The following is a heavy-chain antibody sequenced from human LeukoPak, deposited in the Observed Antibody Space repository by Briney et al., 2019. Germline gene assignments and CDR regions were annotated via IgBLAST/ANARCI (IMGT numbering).Heavy chain of an antibody. V-gene: IGHV3-64*04. D-gene: IGHD1-1*01. CDR3: AMNWNCDY. CDR1: GFTFSNYA. Sequence: GGSLRLSCSASGFTFSNYAMAWVRQAPGKGLEYVSAISNNGVSTYYADSVKGKFTISRDNSKSTLYLQMNSLRAEDTAVYYCAMNWNCDYWGQGTLVTVSS. CDR2: ISNNGVST. J-gene: IGHJ4*02.